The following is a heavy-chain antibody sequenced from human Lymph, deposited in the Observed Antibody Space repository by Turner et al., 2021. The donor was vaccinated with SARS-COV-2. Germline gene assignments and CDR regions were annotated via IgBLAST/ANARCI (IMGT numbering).Heavy chain of an antibody. J-gene: IGHJ6*02. CDR1: VFPSSSYG. CDR3: ARVKGYNGYDLRYYYGMDV. CDR2: IWYDGSNK. Sequence: QVQLVESGGGVFQPGRSLRLSCAASVFPSSSYGMHWVRQAPGKGLEWVAVIWYDGSNKYYADSVKGRFTISRDNSKNTLYLQMNSLRAEDTAVYYCARVKGYNGYDLRYYYGMDVWGQGTTVTVSS. V-gene: IGHV3-33*01. D-gene: IGHD5-12*01.